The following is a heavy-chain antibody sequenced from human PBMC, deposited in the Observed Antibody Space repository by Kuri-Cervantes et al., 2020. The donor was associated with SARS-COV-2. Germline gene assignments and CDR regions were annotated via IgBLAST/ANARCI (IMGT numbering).Heavy chain of an antibody. CDR3: ARGTPAFDI. J-gene: IGHJ3*02. CDR1: GGSFSGYY. CDR2: INHSGST. Sequence: SETLSLTCAVYGGSFSGYYWSWIRQPPGKGLEWIGEINHSGSTNYNPSLKSRVTISVDTSKNQFSLKLSSVTAADSAVYYCARGTPAFDIWGQGTRVTVSS. V-gene: IGHV4-34*01.